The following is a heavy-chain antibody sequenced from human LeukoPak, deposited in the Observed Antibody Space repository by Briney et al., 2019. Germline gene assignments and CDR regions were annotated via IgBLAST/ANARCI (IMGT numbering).Heavy chain of an antibody. CDR3: ARVGGSAYPSTGFDF. CDR1: GYSISSGYH. D-gene: IGHD3-16*01. J-gene: IGHJ5*01. Sequence: SETLSLTCTVSGYSISSGYHWGWIRQPPGKGLEWIGSIYHSGVTDYNPSLKSRVTISVDTSKNQFSLKLSSVTAADTAVYNCARVGGSAYPSTGFDFWGQGTLVTVSS. V-gene: IGHV4-38-2*02. CDR2: IYHSGVT.